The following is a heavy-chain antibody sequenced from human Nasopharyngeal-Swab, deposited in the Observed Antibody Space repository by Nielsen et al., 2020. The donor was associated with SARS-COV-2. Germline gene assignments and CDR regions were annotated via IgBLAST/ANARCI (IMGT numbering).Heavy chain of an antibody. V-gene: IGHV7-4-1*01. Sequence: ASVKVSCKASGYSFTSHMTVWVRQAPGHGLEWMGWINPNSGKPTYAPDFTGRFVFSLDSSVTTARLEISSLKADDTAIYYCARGPPWWQRASYLDYWGQGTLVTVSS. D-gene: IGHD5-12*01. CDR3: ARGPPWWQRASYLDY. CDR1: GYSFTSHM. J-gene: IGHJ4*02. CDR2: INPNSGKP.